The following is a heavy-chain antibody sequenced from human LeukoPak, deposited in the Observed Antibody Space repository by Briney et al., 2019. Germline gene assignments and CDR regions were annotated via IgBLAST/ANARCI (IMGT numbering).Heavy chain of an antibody. V-gene: IGHV4-59*08. CDR3: ARHFDSSGFIEEGLGWFDP. CDR2: IYYSGST. CDR1: GGSISSYY. D-gene: IGHD3-22*01. Sequence: SETLSLTCTVSGGSISSYYWSWIRQPPGKGLEWIGYIYYSGSTNYNPSLKSRVTISVDTSKNQFSLKLSSVTAADTAVYYCARHFDSSGFIEEGLGWFDPWGQGTLVTVSS. J-gene: IGHJ5*02.